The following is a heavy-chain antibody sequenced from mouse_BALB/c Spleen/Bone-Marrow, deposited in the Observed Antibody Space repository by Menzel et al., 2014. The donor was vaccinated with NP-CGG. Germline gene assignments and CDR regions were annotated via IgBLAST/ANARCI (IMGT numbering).Heavy chain of an antibody. D-gene: IGHD1-1*01. V-gene: IGHV14-3*02. CDR2: IDPANGNT. CDR3: ARRGDIYYGSSAWFAY. J-gene: IGHJ3*01. CDR1: GFNIKDTY. Sequence: VQLQQPGAELVKPGASVKLSCTASGFNIKDTYLHWVKQRPEQGLEWIGRIDPANGNTEYDPKFQGKATITADTSSNTAYPQLSSLTSEDTAVYYCARRGDIYYGSSAWFAYWGQGTLVTVSA.